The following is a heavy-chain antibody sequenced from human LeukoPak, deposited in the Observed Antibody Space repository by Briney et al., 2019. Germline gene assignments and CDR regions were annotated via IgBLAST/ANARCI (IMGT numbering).Heavy chain of an antibody. D-gene: IGHD6-6*01. J-gene: IGHJ4*02. V-gene: IGHV3-30-3*01. CDR1: GGTFSSYA. Sequence: SCKASGGTFSSYAMHWVRQAPGKGLEWVAVISYDGSNKYYADSVKGRFTISRDNSKNTLYLQMNSLRAEDTAVYYCARDLIIPARGGHYFDYWGQGTLVTVSS. CDR3: ARDLIIPARGGHYFDY. CDR2: ISYDGSNK.